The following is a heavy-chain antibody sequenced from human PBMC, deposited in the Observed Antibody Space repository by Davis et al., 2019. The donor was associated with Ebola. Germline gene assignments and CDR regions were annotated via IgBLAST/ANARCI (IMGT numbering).Heavy chain of an antibody. V-gene: IGHV4-39*07. CDR1: GDSIISSIYY. Sequence: SETLSLTCTVSGDSIISSIYYWGWIRQSPGKGLEWIGNVHHTGSPFFNPSFESRVTISVDTSKNQFSLKLSSVTAADTAVYYCARGTVTIFGLDYWGQGTLVTVSS. J-gene: IGHJ4*02. CDR3: ARGTVTIFGLDY. CDR2: VHHTGSP. D-gene: IGHD3-3*01.